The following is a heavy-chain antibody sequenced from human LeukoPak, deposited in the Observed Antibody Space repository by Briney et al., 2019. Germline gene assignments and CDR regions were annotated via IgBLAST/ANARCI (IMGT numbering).Heavy chain of an antibody. D-gene: IGHD3-10*01. V-gene: IGHV3-23*01. CDR2: ISGSGGST. J-gene: IGHJ4*02. CDR3: AKVGYYYGSGSSSGDY. Sequence: GGSLRLSCAASGFTFSSYAMSWVRQAPGKGLEWVSAISGSGGSTYYADPVKGRFTISRDNSKNTLYLQMNSLRAEDTAVYYCAKVGYYYGSGSSSGDYWGQGTLVTVSS. CDR1: GFTFSSYA.